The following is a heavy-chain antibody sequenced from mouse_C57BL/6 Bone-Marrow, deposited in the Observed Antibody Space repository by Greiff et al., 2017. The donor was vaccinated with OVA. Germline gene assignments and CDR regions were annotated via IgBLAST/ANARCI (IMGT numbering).Heavy chain of an antibody. Sequence: EVQGVESGGGLVKPGGSLKLSCAASGFTFSSYAMSWVRPTPEKRLEWVATISDGGSYTYYPDNVKGRFTISRDNAKNNLYLQMSHLKSEDTAMYYCARGGGAWFAYWGQGTLVTVSA. D-gene: IGHD1-1*02. CDR1: GFTFSSYA. CDR2: ISDGGSYT. CDR3: ARGGGAWFAY. V-gene: IGHV5-4*01. J-gene: IGHJ3*01.